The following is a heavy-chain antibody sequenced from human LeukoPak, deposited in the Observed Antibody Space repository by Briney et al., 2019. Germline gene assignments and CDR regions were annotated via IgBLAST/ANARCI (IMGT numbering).Heavy chain of an antibody. J-gene: IGHJ4*02. Sequence: ASVKVSCKASGYTFTGYYMHWVRQAPGQGLEWMGWINPNSGGTNYAQKFQGRVTMTRDTSISTASMELSRLRSDDTAVYYCARDRYYGSGSYYNAPIDYWGQGTLVTVSS. CDR1: GYTFTGYY. CDR2: INPNSGGT. V-gene: IGHV1-2*02. CDR3: ARDRYYGSGSYYNAPIDY. D-gene: IGHD3-10*01.